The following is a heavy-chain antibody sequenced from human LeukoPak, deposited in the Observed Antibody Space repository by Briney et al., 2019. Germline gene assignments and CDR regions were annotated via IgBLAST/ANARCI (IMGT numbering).Heavy chain of an antibody. J-gene: IGHJ4*02. V-gene: IGHV4-59*01. CDR2: IQYSGAT. D-gene: IGHD6-13*01. CDR3: ARDAAGFNSSWEFDY. Sequence: SETLSLTCTVSGGSISSNYWSWIRQPPGKGLEWIGYIQYSGATNYNPSRRSRVTISADTTKNQFSMKLSSVTAADTSMYYCARDAAGFNSSWEFDYWGQGTLVTVSS. CDR1: GGSISSNY.